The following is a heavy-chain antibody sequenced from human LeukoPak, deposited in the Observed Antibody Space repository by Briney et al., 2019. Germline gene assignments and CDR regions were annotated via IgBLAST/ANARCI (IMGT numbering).Heavy chain of an antibody. CDR2: IHPNSGGA. CDR1: GYTFTDYY. J-gene: IGHJ1*01. D-gene: IGHD6-19*01. CDR3: ARLATVPG. V-gene: IGHV1-2*04. Sequence: ASVKVSCKASGYTFTDYYLHWVRQAPGQGLEWMGWIHPNSGGANYAQKFQGWVTMTRDTSISTAYMELTSLRSDDTAVYYCARLATVPGWGQGTLVIVSS.